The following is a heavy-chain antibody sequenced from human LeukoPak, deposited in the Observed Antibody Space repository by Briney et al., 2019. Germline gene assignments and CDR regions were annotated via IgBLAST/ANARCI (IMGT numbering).Heavy chain of an antibody. J-gene: IGHJ4*02. D-gene: IGHD5-18*01. CDR2: IYSVADK. V-gene: IGHV2-5*02. CDR3: AHRRGYSYGFDY. CDR1: GFSLSNSGVG. Sequence: SGPTLVKPTQTLTLTCTFSGFSLSNSGVGVGWVRQAPGKALEWLALIYSVADKRCIPSLKSRLTITKDPSKIQVALTMANMDPVDTATYYCAHRRGYSYGFDYWGQGTLVTVSS.